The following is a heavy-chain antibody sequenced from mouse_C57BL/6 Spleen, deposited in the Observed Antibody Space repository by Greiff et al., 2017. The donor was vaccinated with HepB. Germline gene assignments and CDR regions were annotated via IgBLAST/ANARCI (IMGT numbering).Heavy chain of an antibody. V-gene: IGHV1-7*01. Sequence: QVHVKQSGAELAKPGASVKLSCKASGYTFTSYWMHWVKQRPGQGLEWIGYINPSSGYTKYNQKFKDKATLTADKSSSTAYMQLSSLTYEDSAVYYCARPYDFYAMDYWGQGTSVTVSS. J-gene: IGHJ4*01. CDR2: INPSSGYT. CDR3: ARPYDFYAMDY. CDR1: GYTFTSYW.